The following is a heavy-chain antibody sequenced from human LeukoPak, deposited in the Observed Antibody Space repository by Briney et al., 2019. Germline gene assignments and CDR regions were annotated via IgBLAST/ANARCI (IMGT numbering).Heavy chain of an antibody. V-gene: IGHV3-23*01. CDR3: AKFPTGYLRAPKR. CDR1: GFTFSSYA. Sequence: PGGSLRLSCAASGFTFSSYAMSWVRQAPGKGLEWVSAISGSGGSTYYADSVKGRFTISRDNSKNTLYLQMNSLRAEDTAAYYCAKFPTGYLRAPKRWGQGTLVTVSS. J-gene: IGHJ1*01. D-gene: IGHD1-1*01. CDR2: ISGSGGST.